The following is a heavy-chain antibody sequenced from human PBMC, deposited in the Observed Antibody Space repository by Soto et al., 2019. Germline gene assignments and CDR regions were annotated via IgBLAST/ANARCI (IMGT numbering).Heavy chain of an antibody. CDR2: VYHNGGA. Sequence: QVHLQESGPGLVKPSETLSLTCTVSGVSIHNRHSFWAWIRQPPGKGLQFIASVYHNGGAHYNSSLKSRVTISVDTANNQVSLRMRSLTAADTAFYYCGRVVEGATRHTDPDSWGQGILVTVSS. CDR1: GVSIHNRHSF. CDR3: GRVVEGATRHTDPDS. V-gene: IGHV4-39*01. D-gene: IGHD2-21*01. J-gene: IGHJ5*01.